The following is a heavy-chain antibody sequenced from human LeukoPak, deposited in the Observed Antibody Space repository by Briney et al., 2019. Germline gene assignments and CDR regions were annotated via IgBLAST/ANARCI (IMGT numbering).Heavy chain of an antibody. Sequence: PSETLSLTCTVSGGSISSYYWSWIRQPPGKGLGWIGYIYYSASTNYNPSLKSRVTISVDTSKNQFSLKLSSVTAADTAVYYCARENSSGYYGFDYWGQGTLVTVSS. CDR2: IYYSAST. CDR1: GGSISSYY. J-gene: IGHJ4*02. D-gene: IGHD3-22*01. V-gene: IGHV4-59*01. CDR3: ARENSSGYYGFDY.